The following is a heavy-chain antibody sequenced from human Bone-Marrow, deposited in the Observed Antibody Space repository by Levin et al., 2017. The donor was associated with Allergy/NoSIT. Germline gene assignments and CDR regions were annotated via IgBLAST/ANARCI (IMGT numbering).Heavy chain of an antibody. V-gene: IGHV3-23*01. CDR1: GFSLSDYG. CDR2: ISGNGENA. J-gene: IGHJ4*02. Sequence: GGSLRLSCAASGFSLSDYGMSWVRQAPGKGLEWVSSISGNGENAYYAESVKGRFTISTDKSENTLYLQMDSLRGEDTAVYFCAKGHQWLAPFYFDDWGQGTLVTVSS. CDR3: AKGHQWLAPFYFDD. D-gene: IGHD6-19*01.